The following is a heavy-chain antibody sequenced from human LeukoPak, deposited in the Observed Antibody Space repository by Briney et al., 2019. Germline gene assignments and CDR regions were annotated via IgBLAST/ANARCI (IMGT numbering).Heavy chain of an antibody. Sequence: SETLSLTCTVSGGSISTYYWSWIRQPPGEGLEWIGSIYYSGTTNSNPSLKSRATISVDTSKNHLSLKVSSVTAADTAVYYCARDSSGYSSGDYWGQGTLVTVSS. CDR3: ARDSSGYSSGDY. V-gene: IGHV4-59*01. CDR2: IYYSGTT. D-gene: IGHD3-22*01. J-gene: IGHJ4*02. CDR1: GGSISTYY.